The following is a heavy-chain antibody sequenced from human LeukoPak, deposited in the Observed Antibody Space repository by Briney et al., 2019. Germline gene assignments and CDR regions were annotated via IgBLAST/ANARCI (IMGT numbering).Heavy chain of an antibody. J-gene: IGHJ3*02. V-gene: IGHV4-4*07. D-gene: IGHD3-22*01. Sequence: PSETLCLICTVPGGPITNSYWSWIRDSAGAGMGWIWRIHATGSADYSPSLKSRVSMSLDMPTKQFSLTLSAVTAADTATYYCARILDRDIWGQGTLVTVSP. CDR1: GGPITNSY. CDR2: IHATGSA. CDR3: ARILDRDI.